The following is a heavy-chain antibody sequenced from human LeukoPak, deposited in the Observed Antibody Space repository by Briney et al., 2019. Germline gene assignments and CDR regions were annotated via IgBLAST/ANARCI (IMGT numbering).Heavy chain of an antibody. CDR1: GFTFSSYA. CDR3: AKMRGGATKGISSDY. D-gene: IGHD1-26*01. Sequence: GGSLRLSCAASGFTFSSYAMSWVRQAPGKGLEWVSAISGSGGSTYYADSVKGRFTISRDNSENTLYLQMNSLSAEDTAVYYCAKMRGGATKGISSDYWGQGTLVTVSS. V-gene: IGHV3-23*01. J-gene: IGHJ4*02. CDR2: ISGSGGST.